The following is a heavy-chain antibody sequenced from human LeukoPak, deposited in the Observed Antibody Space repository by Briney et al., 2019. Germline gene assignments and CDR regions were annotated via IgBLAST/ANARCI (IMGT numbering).Heavy chain of an antibody. D-gene: IGHD6-6*01. CDR2: IYWDDDK. Sequence: SGPTLLKPTQTLTLTCTFSGFSLSTNDVGVGWIRQPPAEALEWLALIYWDDDKRYSPSQKSRLTITKDTSKNQVVLTMANMDPADTATYYCAFSKYSRSDFDSWGQGTLVTVSS. CDR1: GFSLSTNDVG. J-gene: IGHJ4*02. CDR3: AFSKYSRSDFDS. V-gene: IGHV2-5*02.